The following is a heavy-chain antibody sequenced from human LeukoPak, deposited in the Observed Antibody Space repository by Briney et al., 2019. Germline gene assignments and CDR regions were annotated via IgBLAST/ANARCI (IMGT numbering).Heavy chain of an antibody. CDR2: ISGSVGST. Sequence: GGSLRLSCAASGFTFSSYAMSWVRQAPGKGLEWVSAISGSVGSTYYADSVKGRFTISRDNSKNTLYLQMNSLRAEDTAVYYCAKDLRAVAGRDWFDPWGQGTLVTVSS. V-gene: IGHV3-23*01. CDR1: GFTFSSYA. J-gene: IGHJ5*02. D-gene: IGHD6-19*01. CDR3: AKDLRAVAGRDWFDP.